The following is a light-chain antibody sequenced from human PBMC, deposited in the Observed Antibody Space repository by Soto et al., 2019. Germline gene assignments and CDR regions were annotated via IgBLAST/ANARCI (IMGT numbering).Light chain of an antibody. CDR3: TSFSNTNSLYV. V-gene: IGLV2-14*01. CDR1: GSDIAGYNY. CDR2: EVT. Sequence: ALTQPASVSGSLGQSITISCTGTGSDIAGYNYISWYQQLPGKAPKLIIYEVTIRPSGISNRFSGSKSGNTASLTISGLQAEDEADYFCTSFSNTNSLYVFGTGTKVTVL. J-gene: IGLJ1*01.